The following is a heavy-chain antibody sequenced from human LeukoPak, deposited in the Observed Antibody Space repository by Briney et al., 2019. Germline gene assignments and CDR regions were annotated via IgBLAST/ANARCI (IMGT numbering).Heavy chain of an antibody. CDR2: INPNGGGT. Sequence: ASVKVSCKVSGYTFTGYYMHWVRQAPGQGPEWMGWINPNGGGTNYEQNFQGRVTMTRDTSINTVYMELSRLTSDDTAVYYCARDPWTTGVSRYGMDVWGQGTTVTVSS. J-gene: IGHJ6*02. CDR1: GYTFTGYY. D-gene: IGHD4-17*01. V-gene: IGHV1-2*02. CDR3: ARDPWTTGVSRYGMDV.